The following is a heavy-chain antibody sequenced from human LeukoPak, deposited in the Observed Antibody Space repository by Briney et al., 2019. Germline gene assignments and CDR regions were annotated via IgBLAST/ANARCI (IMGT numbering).Heavy chain of an antibody. V-gene: IGHV4-59*01. CDR1: GGSISSYY. J-gene: IGHJ4*02. Sequence: SETLSLTCTVSGGSISSYYWSWIRQPPGKGLEWIGYIYYSGSTNYNPSLKSRVTISVDTSKNQFSLKLSPVTAADTALYYCASYSSSWYVGGFDYWGQGTLVTVSS. CDR3: ASYSSSWYVGGFDY. D-gene: IGHD6-13*01. CDR2: IYYSGST.